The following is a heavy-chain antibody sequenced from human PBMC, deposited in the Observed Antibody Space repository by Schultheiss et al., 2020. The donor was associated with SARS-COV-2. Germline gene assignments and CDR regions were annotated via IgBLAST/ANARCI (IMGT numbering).Heavy chain of an antibody. CDR3: ARVGELSLFDY. V-gene: IGHV4-34*01. J-gene: IGHJ4*02. D-gene: IGHD3-16*02. CDR1: GGSFSGYY. Sequence: SETLSLTCAVYGGSFSGYYWSWIRQPPGKGLEWIGEINHSGSTNYNPSLKSRVTISVDTSKNQFSLKLSSVTAADTAVYYCARVGELSLFDYWGQGTLVTVSS. CDR2: INHSGST.